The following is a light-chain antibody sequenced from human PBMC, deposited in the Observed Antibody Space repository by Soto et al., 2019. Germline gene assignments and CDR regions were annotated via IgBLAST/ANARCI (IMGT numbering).Light chain of an antibody. V-gene: IGLV2-23*01. Sequence: QSVLTLPASVSGSPGQSITISCTGTSSDVGTYNLVSWYQQHPGKTPKLMLYEGSKRPSGVSNRFSGSNSGNTASLTISGLQAEDEADYYCCSYAAGSAPYVFGTGTKVTVL. CDR3: CSYAAGSAPYV. CDR2: EGS. J-gene: IGLJ1*01. CDR1: SSDVGTYNL.